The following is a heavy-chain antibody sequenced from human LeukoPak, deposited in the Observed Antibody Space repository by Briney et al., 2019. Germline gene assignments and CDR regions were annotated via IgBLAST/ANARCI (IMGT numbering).Heavy chain of an antibody. Sequence: GGSLRLSCAASGFTFSSYWMHWVRQAPGKGLVWVSRINSDGSSTSYADSVKGRLTISRDNAKNTLYLQMNSLRAEDTAVYYCARVKREYYYDSSGFDYWGQGTLVTVSS. V-gene: IGHV3-74*01. CDR2: INSDGSST. CDR3: ARVKREYYYDSSGFDY. CDR1: GFTFSSYW. D-gene: IGHD3-22*01. J-gene: IGHJ4*02.